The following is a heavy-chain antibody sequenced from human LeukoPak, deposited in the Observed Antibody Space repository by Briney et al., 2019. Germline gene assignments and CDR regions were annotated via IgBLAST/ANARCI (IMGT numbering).Heavy chain of an antibody. CDR2: ISSSGSTI. D-gene: IGHD3-22*01. J-gene: IGHJ4*02. Sequence: GGSLRLSCAASGFTFSDYCMSWIRQAPGKGLEWVSYISSSGSTIYYADSVKGRFTISRDNAKNSLYLQMNSLRAEDTAVYYCARDEGHYYDSSGYDYWGQGTLVTVSS. CDR1: GFTFSDYC. V-gene: IGHV3-11*01. CDR3: ARDEGHYYDSSGYDY.